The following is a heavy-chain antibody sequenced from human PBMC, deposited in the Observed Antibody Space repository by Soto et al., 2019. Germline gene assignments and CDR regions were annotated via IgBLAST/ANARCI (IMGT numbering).Heavy chain of an antibody. Sequence: SETLSLTCTVSGDSITNSNYYWGWFRQPPGKGLEWIASIYYIGSTYYNPSLKSRVTISVDTSKNQFSLKLSSVTAADTAVYYCASLTGSGSYYSATDYYYYGMDVWGQGTTVTVSS. V-gene: IGHV4-39*07. CDR2: IYYIGST. D-gene: IGHD3-10*01. J-gene: IGHJ6*02. CDR3: ASLTGSGSYYSATDYYYYGMDV. CDR1: GDSITNSNYY.